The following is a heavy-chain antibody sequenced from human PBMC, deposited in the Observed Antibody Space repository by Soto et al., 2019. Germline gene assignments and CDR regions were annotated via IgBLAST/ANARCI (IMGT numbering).Heavy chain of an antibody. CDR3: ARLYCSSSTCDSWFDP. CDR1: GYTFTTFW. J-gene: IGHJ5*02. V-gene: IGHV5-10-1*01. Sequence: GESLKISCTGFGYTFTTFWISWVRQMPGRGLEWMGRTDPRDSYTKYSPSFEGHVIISVDQSTRTAYLQWGSLKASDTAMYYCARLYCSSSTCDSWFDPWGQGTLVTVSS. CDR2: TDPRDSYT. D-gene: IGHD2-2*01.